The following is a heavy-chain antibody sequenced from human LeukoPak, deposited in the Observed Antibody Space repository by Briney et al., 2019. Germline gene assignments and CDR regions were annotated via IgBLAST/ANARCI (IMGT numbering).Heavy chain of an antibody. V-gene: IGHV4-59*01. CDR3: ARMVAALDP. CDR2: IYYSGST. J-gene: IGHJ5*02. CDR1: GGSISSYY. Sequence: DPSETLSLTCTVSGGSISSYYWSWIRQPPGKGLEWIGYIYYSGSTNYNPSLKSRVTISVDTSKNQFSLKLSSVTAADTAVYYCARMVAALDPWGQGTLVIVSS. D-gene: IGHD2-15*01.